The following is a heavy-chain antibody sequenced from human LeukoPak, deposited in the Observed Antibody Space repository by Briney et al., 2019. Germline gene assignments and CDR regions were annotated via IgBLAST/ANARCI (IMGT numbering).Heavy chain of an antibody. V-gene: IGHV3-30-3*01. CDR2: ISYDGSNK. Sequence: GGSLRLSCAASGFTFSSYAMHRVRQAPGKGLEWVAVISYDGSNKYYADSVKGRFTISRDNSKNTLYLQMNSLRAEDTAVYCCAREGPFDYWGQGTLVTVSS. CDR1: GFTFSSYA. J-gene: IGHJ4*02. CDR3: AREGPFDY.